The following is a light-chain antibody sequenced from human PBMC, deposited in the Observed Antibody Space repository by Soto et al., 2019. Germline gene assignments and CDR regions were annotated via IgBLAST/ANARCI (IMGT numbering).Light chain of an antibody. CDR1: QSVRNDY. CDR2: GAS. CDR3: QQYGSLPET. Sequence: EVVLTQFPGTLPVSLGERATLSCRASQSVRNDYLAWYQQKRGQAPRLLIHGASTRATGIPDRFSGSGSGTDFILIISRVEPGDVAMYFCQQYGSLPETFGQGTKVEIK. V-gene: IGKV3-20*01. J-gene: IGKJ1*01.